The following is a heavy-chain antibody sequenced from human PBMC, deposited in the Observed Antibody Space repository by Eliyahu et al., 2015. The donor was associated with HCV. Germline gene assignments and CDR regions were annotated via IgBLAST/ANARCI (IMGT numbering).Heavy chain of an antibody. CDR2: IWPGHSNT. Sequence: EVQLVQSGAEXKKPGESLRISXXGSRYSFTNYWIGWVRQMPGKGLEWMGIIWPGHSNTYYSPSFQGHITISADTSINTAYLQWNSLEASETAMYYCATTLDGYFRWDYWGQGTLVTVSS. CDR1: RYSFTNYW. D-gene: IGHD5-24*01. V-gene: IGHV5-51*03. CDR3: ATTLDGYFRWDY. J-gene: IGHJ4*02.